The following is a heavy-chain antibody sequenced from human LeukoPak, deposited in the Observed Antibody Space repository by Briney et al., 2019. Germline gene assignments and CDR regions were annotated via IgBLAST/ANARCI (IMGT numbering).Heavy chain of an antibody. D-gene: IGHD3-22*01. J-gene: IGHJ4*02. CDR2: IYYSGST. Sequence: PSETLSLTCTVSGYSISSGYYWGWIRQPPGKGLEWIGYIYYSGSTNYNPSLKSRVTISVDTSKNQFSLKLSSVTAADTAVYYCARAPTRDSSARYNFDYWGQGTLVTVSS. CDR1: GYSISSGYY. CDR3: ARAPTRDSSARYNFDY. V-gene: IGHV4-61*01.